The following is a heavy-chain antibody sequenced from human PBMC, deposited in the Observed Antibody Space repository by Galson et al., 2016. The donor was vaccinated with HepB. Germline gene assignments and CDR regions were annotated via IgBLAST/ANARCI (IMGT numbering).Heavy chain of an antibody. J-gene: IGHJ6*02. CDR3: ARAANWDAEDACLDV. CDR2: IDPTDSNT. Sequence: QSGAEVKKPGESLRLSCKASGYSFTSYWIHWVRQMPGKGLEWMGEIDPTDSNTNYSKSSQGNVTLSADKSVNTADLQWSNLKASDTATYYCARAANWDAEDACLDVWGQGTSVTVAS. CDR1: GYSFTSYW. D-gene: IGHD1-1*01. V-gene: IGHV5-10-1*01.